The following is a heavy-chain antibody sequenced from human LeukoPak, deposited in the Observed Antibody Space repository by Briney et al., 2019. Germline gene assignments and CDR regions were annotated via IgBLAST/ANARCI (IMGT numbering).Heavy chain of an antibody. CDR3: VRDNYGVDY. Sequence: PGGSLRLSCAASGFTFSRYWIQWVRQAPGKGLVWVSHINSDGSSTTYADSVKGGFTTSRDNAKNTLYLQMNSLRAEDTAVYYCVRDNYGVDYWGQGTLVTVSS. CDR1: GFTFSRYW. V-gene: IGHV3-74*03. J-gene: IGHJ4*02. CDR2: INSDGSST. D-gene: IGHD3-10*01.